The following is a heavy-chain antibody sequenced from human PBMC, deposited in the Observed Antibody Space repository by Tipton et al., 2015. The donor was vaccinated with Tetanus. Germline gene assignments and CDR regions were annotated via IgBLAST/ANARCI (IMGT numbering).Heavy chain of an antibody. V-gene: IGHV4-4*07. CDR3: AGVTAQRTELYFEH. J-gene: IGHJ1*01. CDR1: GGSISSYY. CDR2: INTSGSS. Sequence: TLSLTCTVSGGSISSYYWSWIRQSAAMGLEWIGRINTSGSSDYNPSLKGRVTMSIDTSGNRFSLDLTSVTAADTAIYYCAGVTAQRTELYFEHWGQGTQVTVSS. D-gene: IGHD2-8*02.